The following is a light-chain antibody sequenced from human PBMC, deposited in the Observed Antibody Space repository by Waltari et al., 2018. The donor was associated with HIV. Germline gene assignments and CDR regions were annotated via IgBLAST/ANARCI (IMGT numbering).Light chain of an antibody. CDR1: SSDVGAYDY. Sequence: QSALTQPASVSGSPGQSITISCTGTSSDVGAYDYVSWYQQHPGKVPKLLIYDVYMRSSRISNRFSGSKSGNTASLTISGLRDEDEADYYCASFTSGRLNVFGTGTKVTVL. CDR3: ASFTSGRLNV. J-gene: IGLJ1*01. V-gene: IGLV2-14*03. CDR2: DVY.